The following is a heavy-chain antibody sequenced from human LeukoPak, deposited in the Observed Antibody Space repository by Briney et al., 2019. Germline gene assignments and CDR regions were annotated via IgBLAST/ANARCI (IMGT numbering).Heavy chain of an antibody. CDR3: ARISSISYYFAY. CDR2: IKLDGSEK. J-gene: IGHJ4*02. Sequence: GVSLRLSCAASGFTFRSFWMTWVRQAPGKGREGVANIKLDGSEKYYVDSAKGRFTVSRDNATHSLYLKMNSMRAEATAVYYCARISSISYYFAYWGLGTLVTVSS. V-gene: IGHV3-7*01. CDR1: GFTFRSFW.